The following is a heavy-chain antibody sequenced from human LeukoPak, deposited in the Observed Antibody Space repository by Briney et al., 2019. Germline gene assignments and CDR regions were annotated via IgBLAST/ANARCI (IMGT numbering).Heavy chain of an antibody. CDR1: GFTFSSYW. CDR2: IKSKTDGGTT. CDR3: TTDARPASSSGAYYYYYYGMDV. J-gene: IGHJ6*02. D-gene: IGHD6-6*01. Sequence: KSGGSLRLSCAASGFTFSSYWMNWVRQAPGKGLEWVGRIKSKTDGGTTDYAAPVKGRFTISRDDSKNTLYLQMNSLKTEDTAVYYCTTDARPASSSGAYYYYYYGMDVWGQGTTVTVSS. V-gene: IGHV3-15*07.